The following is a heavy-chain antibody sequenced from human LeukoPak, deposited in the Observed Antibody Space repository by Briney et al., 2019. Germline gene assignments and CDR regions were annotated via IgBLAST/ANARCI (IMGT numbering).Heavy chain of an antibody. J-gene: IGHJ6*02. V-gene: IGHV1-58*02. CDR1: GFTFTSSA. CDR2: IVVGSGNT. D-gene: IGHD2-15*01. Sequence: ASVKVSCKASGFTFTSSAMQWVRQARGQRLEWIGWIVVGSGNTNYAQKFQERVTITRDMSTSTAYMELSSLRSEDTAVYYCAAPGCSGGSCYSPTWYYYYGMDVWGQGTTVTVSS. CDR3: AAPGCSGGSCYSPTWYYYYGMDV.